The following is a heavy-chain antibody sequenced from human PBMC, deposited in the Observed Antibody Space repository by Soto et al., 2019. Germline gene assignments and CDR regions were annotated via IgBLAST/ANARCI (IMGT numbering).Heavy chain of an antibody. J-gene: IGHJ6*02. CDR2: VYYSGST. CDR1: GGSISSYY. Sequence: SETLSLTCTVSGGSISSYYWSWIRQPPGKGLEWIGYVYYSGSTNYNPSLKGRVIISVDTSKNQFSLKLSSVTAADTAVYYCAREGYGGGYYYYYGMDVWGQGTTVTVSS. V-gene: IGHV4-59*01. D-gene: IGHD5-12*01. CDR3: AREGYGGGYYYYYGMDV.